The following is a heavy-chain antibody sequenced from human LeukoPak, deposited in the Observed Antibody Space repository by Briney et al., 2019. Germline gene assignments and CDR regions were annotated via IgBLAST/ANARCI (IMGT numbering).Heavy chain of an antibody. Sequence: GGSLRLSCAASGFTFSETWMSWVRQPPGKGLEWVGRIKSKTDGGTPDYAAPVNGKFPISRDDSTNTLYLQMNSLKTEDTAVYYCTTGIELEGRSYYYGMDVWGQETTVTVSS. V-gene: IGHV3-15*01. J-gene: IGHJ6*02. CDR2: IKSKTDGGTP. CDR1: GFTFSETW. CDR3: TTGIELEGRSYYYGMDV. D-gene: IGHD1-1*01.